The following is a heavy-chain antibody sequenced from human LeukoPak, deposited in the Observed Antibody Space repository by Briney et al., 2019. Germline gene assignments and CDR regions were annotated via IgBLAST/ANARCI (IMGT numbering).Heavy chain of an antibody. CDR1: GFTVSDYY. V-gene: IGHV3-11*06. Sequence: AGSLRLSCAASGFTVSDYYMSWIRQAPGKGLEWISYLSSSGSHTNFADSVEGRFTISRDNAKNSLYLQMNSLRVEDTAVYYCARDGYGALRFDCWGQGTLVTVSS. CDR3: ARDGYGALRFDC. CDR2: LSSSGSHT. J-gene: IGHJ4*02. D-gene: IGHD4/OR15-4a*01.